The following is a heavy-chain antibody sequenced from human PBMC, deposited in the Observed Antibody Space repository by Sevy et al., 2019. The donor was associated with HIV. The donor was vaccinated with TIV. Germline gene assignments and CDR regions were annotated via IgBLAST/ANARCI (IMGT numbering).Heavy chain of an antibody. CDR3: AGERKMATIVY. V-gene: IGHV4-30-4*01. CDR2: IYYSGST. CDR1: GGSISSGDYY. J-gene: IGHJ4*02. Sequence: SGTLSLTCTVSGGSISSGDYYWSWIRQPPGKGLEWIGYIYYSGSTYYNPSLKSRVTISVDTSKNQFSRKLSSVTAADTAVYYCAGERKMATIVYWGQGTLVTVSS. D-gene: IGHD5-12*01.